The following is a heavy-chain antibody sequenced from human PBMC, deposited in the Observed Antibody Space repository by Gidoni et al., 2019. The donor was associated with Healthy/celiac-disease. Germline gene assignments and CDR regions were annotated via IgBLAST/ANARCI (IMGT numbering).Heavy chain of an antibody. CDR1: GFTFSSYG. J-gene: IGHJ4*02. CDR2: ISYDGSNK. D-gene: IGHD5-12*01. Sequence: QVQLVESGGGVVQPGRSLRLSCTASGFTFSSYGMHWVRQAPGKGLEWGAVISYDGSNKYYADSVKGRFTISRDNSKNTLYLQMNSLRAEDTAVYYCAKDRFRKESGYDYDYWGQGTLVTVSS. V-gene: IGHV3-30*18. CDR3: AKDRFRKESGYDYDY.